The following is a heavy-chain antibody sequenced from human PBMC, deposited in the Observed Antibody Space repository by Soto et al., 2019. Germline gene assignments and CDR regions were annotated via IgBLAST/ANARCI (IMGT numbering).Heavy chain of an antibody. CDR2: INSDGSST. CDR1: GFTFSSYW. CDR3: ARGPLDYDFWSGTGGAFDI. V-gene: IGHV3-74*01. D-gene: IGHD3-3*01. J-gene: IGHJ3*02. Sequence: GGSXRLSCAASGFTFSSYWMHWVRQAPGKGLVWVSRINSDGSSTSYADSVKGRFTISRDNAKNTLYLQMNSLRAEDTAVYYCARGPLDYDFWSGTGGAFDIWGQGTMVTVSS.